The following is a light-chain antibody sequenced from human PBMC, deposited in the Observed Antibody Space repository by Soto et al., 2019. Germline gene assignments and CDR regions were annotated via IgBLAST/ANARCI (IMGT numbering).Light chain of an antibody. Sequence: QSVLPQTPSVSGAPGQRVTISCNESSSYIGADYDVHWYQHLPGTAPKLLINGNSNRPSGVPARFSGSKSGTSASLAITGLQAEDEADYHCQSYDSSHVVFGGGTKLTVL. V-gene: IGLV1-40*01. CDR2: GNS. J-gene: IGLJ2*01. CDR1: SSYIGADYD. CDR3: QSYDSSHVV.